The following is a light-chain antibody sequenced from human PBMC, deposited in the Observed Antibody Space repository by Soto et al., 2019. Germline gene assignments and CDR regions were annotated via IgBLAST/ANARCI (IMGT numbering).Light chain of an antibody. CDR3: QQSYNTVWT. CDR1: QSIATF. Sequence: DIQMTQSPSSLSASAGDRVTITCRASQSIATFLNWYQQKPGKAPKLLISAASRLQSGVPARFSGSGSGTDFTLTISSLQPEDFATYYCQQSYNTVWTFGHGTKVEIQ. CDR2: AAS. J-gene: IGKJ1*01. V-gene: IGKV1-39*01.